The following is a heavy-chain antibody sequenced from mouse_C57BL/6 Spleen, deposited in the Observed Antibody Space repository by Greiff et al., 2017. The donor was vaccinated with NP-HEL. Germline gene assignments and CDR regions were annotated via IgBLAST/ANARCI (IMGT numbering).Heavy chain of an antibody. CDR3: ARSGYGNSLYYFDY. CDR2: INPNYGTT. V-gene: IGHV1-39*01. CDR1: GYSFTDYN. J-gene: IGHJ2*01. Sequence: EVKLQESGPELVKPGASVKISCKASGYSFTDYNMNWVKQSNGKSFEWIGVINPNYGTTSYNQKFKGKATLTVDQSSSTAYMQLNSLTSEDSAVYYCARSGYGNSLYYFDYWGQGTTLTVSS. D-gene: IGHD2-1*01.